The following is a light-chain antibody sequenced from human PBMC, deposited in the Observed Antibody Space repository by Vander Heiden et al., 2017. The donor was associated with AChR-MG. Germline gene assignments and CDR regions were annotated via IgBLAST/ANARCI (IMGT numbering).Light chain of an antibody. CDR2: QNS. V-gene: IGLV3-1*01. Sequence: SYELTQPPSVSVSPGQTASITCSGDKLGDKYAYWYQQKPGQSPVLVIYQNSKRPSGIPERFSGSNSGNTATLTISGTQTVDDEADYYCQAWASSNVVFGGGTKLTVL. CDR1: KLGDKY. J-gene: IGLJ3*02. CDR3: QAWASSNVV.